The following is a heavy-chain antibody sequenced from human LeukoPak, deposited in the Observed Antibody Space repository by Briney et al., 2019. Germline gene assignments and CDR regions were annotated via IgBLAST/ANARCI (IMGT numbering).Heavy chain of an antibody. D-gene: IGHD2-15*01. CDR1: GFTFSSYA. J-gene: IGHJ6*04. CDR3: ARENGRSGYCSGGSCSGGMDV. V-gene: IGHV3-30*04. Sequence: GGSPRLSCAASGFTFSSYAMHWVRQAPGKGLEWVAVISYDGSNKYYADSVKGRFTISRDNSKNTLYLQMNSLRAEDTAVYYCARENGRSGYCSGGSCSGGMDVWGKGTTVTVSS. CDR2: ISYDGSNK.